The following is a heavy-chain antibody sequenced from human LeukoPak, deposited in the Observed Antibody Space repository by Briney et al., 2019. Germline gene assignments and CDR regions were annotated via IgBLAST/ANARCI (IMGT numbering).Heavy chain of an antibody. CDR3: AKIPVDTAMVNFDY. CDR1: GFTFSSYS. V-gene: IGHV3-23*01. J-gene: IGHJ4*02. Sequence: GGSLRLSCAASGFTFSSYSMNWVRQAPGKGLEWVSAISGSGGSTYYADSVKGRFTISRDNSKNTLYLQMNSLRAEDTAVYYCAKIPVDTAMVNFDYWGQGTLVTVSS. D-gene: IGHD5-18*01. CDR2: ISGSGGST.